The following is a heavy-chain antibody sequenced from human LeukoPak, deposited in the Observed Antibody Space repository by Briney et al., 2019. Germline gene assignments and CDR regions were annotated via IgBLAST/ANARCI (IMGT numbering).Heavy chain of an antibody. V-gene: IGHV3-74*01. CDR3: ARDGIAAVDFDY. J-gene: IGHJ4*02. D-gene: IGHD6-13*01. Sequence: GGSLRLSCAASGFTFSTYCMHWVRQAPGKGLVWVSRVNGDGSSTNYADSVKGRFTISRDNAKNTLYLQMNSLRAEDTAVYYCARDGIAAVDFDYWGQGILVTVSS. CDR1: GFTFSTYC. CDR2: VNGDGSST.